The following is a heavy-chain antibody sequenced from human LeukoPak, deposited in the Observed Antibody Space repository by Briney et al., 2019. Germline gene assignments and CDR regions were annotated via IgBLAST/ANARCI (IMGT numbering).Heavy chain of an antibody. CDR3: ARDRAFDY. CDR2: INTDGSST. J-gene: IGHJ4*02. V-gene: IGHV3-74*01. CDR1: GFTVSSNY. D-gene: IGHD3-10*01. Sequence: GGSLRLSCAASGFTVSSNYMSWVRQAPGKGLVWVSRINTDGSSTSYADSVKGRFTISRDNAKNTVYLQMNSLRAEDTAVYYCARDRAFDYWGQGTLVTVSS.